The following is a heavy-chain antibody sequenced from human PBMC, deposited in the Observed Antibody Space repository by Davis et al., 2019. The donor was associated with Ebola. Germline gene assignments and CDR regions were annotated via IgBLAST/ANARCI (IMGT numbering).Heavy chain of an antibody. D-gene: IGHD6-13*01. Sequence: MPSETLSLTCTVSGGSISSYYWSWIRQPPGKGLEWIGYIYYSGSTNYNLSLKSRVTISVDTSKNQFSLKLSSVTAADTAVYYCARVPVHSSSWYGYYYYGMDVWGQGTTVTVSS. CDR1: GGSISSYY. CDR2: IYYSGST. V-gene: IGHV4-59*01. J-gene: IGHJ6*02. CDR3: ARVPVHSSSWYGYYYYGMDV.